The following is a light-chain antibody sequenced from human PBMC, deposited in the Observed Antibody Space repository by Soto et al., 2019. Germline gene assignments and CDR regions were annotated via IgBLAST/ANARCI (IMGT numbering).Light chain of an antibody. CDR1: QSVSAW. V-gene: IGKV1-5*01. Sequence: DIQMTQSPSTLSASIGDRVTLTCRASQSVSAWLAWYQQKPGKAPKVLIFDASSLQSGVPSRFSGSGSVTDFTLTISSLQPEDFATYYCQQFNDYPLTFGGGTKVDIK. CDR2: DAS. J-gene: IGKJ4*01. CDR3: QQFNDYPLT.